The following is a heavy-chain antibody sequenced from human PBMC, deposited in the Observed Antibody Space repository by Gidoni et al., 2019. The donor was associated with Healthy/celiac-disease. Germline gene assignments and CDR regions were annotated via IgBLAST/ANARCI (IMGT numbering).Heavy chain of an antibody. J-gene: IGHJ6*02. CDR2: IYYSGGT. CDR3: ARVNDSSGYYYEAEYDHYYYYGMDV. CDR1: GCSISSYY. Sequence: QVQLQQSGPGLVKPSATLSLTCTVSGCSISSYYWSWIRQPPGKGLEWIGYIYYSGGTTYNASLKSRVTISVDTSKNQFSLKLSSVTAADTAVYYCARVNDSSGYYYEAEYDHYYYYGMDVWGQGTTVTVSS. V-gene: IGHV4-59*01. D-gene: IGHD3-22*01.